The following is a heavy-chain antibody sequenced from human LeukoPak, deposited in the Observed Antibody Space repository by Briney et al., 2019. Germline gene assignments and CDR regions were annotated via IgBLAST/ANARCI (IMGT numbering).Heavy chain of an antibody. V-gene: IGHV3-30*18. D-gene: IGHD1-26*01. Sequence: GRSLRLSCAASGFTFSSYGMHWVRQAPGKGLEWVAVISYDGSNKYYADSVKGRFTISRDNSKNTPYLQMNSLRAEDTAVYYCAKDSGSYPDLDYWGQGTLVTVSS. CDR1: GFTFSSYG. CDR3: AKDSGSYPDLDY. CDR2: ISYDGSNK. J-gene: IGHJ4*02.